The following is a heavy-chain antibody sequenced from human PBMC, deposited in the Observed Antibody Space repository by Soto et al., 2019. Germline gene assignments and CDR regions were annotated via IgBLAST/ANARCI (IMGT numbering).Heavy chain of an antibody. CDR3: AKSPRSTMIVVVPYFDY. CDR2: ISGSGGST. Sequence: GGSLRLSCAASGFTFSSYAMSWVRQAPGKGLEWVSAISGSGGSTYYADSVKGRFTISRDNSKNTLYLQMNSLRAEDTAVYYCAKSPRSTMIVVVPYFDYWGQGTLVTVS. J-gene: IGHJ4*02. D-gene: IGHD3-22*01. V-gene: IGHV3-23*01. CDR1: GFTFSSYA.